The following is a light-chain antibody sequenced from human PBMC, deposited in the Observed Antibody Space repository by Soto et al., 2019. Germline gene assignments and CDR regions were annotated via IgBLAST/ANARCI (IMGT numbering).Light chain of an antibody. CDR1: QSVTSNA. J-gene: IGKJ4*01. CDR2: GVS. Sequence: EIVMTQSPDTLSVSPGERATLSCRASQSVTSNALAWYQQKPGQAPRLLIYGVSTRATGIPDRFSGSGSGKDFTLTISSLEPEDFAVYYCQQRSKWPLTLGGGTNVDIK. CDR3: QQRSKWPLT. V-gene: IGKV3D-20*02.